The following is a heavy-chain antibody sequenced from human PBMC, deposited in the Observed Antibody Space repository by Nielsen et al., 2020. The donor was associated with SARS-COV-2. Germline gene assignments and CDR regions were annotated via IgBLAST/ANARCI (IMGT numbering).Heavy chain of an antibody. Sequence: GGSLRLSCAASGFTFSDYYMSWIRQAPGKGLEWVSYISSSSSYTNYADSVKGRFAISRDNAKNSLYLQMNSLRAEDTAVYYCAREGGITMVRGVPDYWGQGTLVTVSS. J-gene: IGHJ4*02. CDR2: ISSSSSYT. V-gene: IGHV3-11*05. CDR1: GFTFSDYY. CDR3: AREGGITMVRGVPDY. D-gene: IGHD3-10*01.